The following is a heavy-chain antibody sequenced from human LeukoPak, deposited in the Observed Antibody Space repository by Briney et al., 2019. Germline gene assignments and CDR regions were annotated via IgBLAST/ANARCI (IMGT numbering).Heavy chain of an antibody. Sequence: GASVKVSCKASGYTFTSYGISWVRQAPGQGLEWMGWISAYNGNTNYAQKLQGRVTMTTDTSTSTAYMELRSLRSDDTAVYYCARVLLPYSSSSLPDYWGQGTLVTVSS. V-gene: IGHV1-18*01. CDR2: ISAYNGNT. CDR3: ARVLLPYSSSSLPDY. J-gene: IGHJ4*02. D-gene: IGHD6-6*01. CDR1: GYTFTSYG.